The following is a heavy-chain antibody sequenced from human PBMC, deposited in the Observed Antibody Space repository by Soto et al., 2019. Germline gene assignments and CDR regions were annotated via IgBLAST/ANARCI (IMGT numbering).Heavy chain of an antibody. J-gene: IGHJ6*02. CDR2: ISGSGGST. Sequence: GGSLRLSCAASGITFSSYAMSWVRTAPGKGLEWVSAISGSGGSTYYADSVKGRFTISRDNSKNTLYLQMNSLRAEDTAVYYCAKDIAVAGTWDYYYYGMDVWGQGTTVTGS. CDR3: AKDIAVAGTWDYYYYGMDV. V-gene: IGHV3-23*01. D-gene: IGHD6-19*01. CDR1: GITFSSYA.